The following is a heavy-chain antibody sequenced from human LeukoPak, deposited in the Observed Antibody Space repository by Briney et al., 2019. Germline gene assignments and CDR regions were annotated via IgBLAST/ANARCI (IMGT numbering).Heavy chain of an antibody. CDR2: TVGSRPDT. J-gene: IGHJ4*02. CDR1: GFTFTNYA. CDR3: ARDLGGSGYSEVFDY. Sequence: GGSLRLSCAASGFTFTNYAMSWVRQTPGKGLEWVSVTVGSRPDTYHADSVKGRFTVSRDNSKNTLYLHMNSLRAEDTAVYYCARDLGGSGYSEVFDYWGQGTLVTVSS. D-gene: IGHD3-22*01. V-gene: IGHV3-23*01.